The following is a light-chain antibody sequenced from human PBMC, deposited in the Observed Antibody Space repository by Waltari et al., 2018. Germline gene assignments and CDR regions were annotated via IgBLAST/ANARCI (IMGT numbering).Light chain of an antibody. Sequence: EIVLTQSPATMSLSPGERATLSCRASQSITNYLAWYQQKPGQAPRLLIYDSINRATGTPARFSGGGSGTDFNLTITSLEPEDFAFYYCQHRSTWPPTFGGGTNVVL. CDR2: DSI. V-gene: IGKV3-11*01. CDR1: QSITNY. CDR3: QHRSTWPPT. J-gene: IGKJ4*01.